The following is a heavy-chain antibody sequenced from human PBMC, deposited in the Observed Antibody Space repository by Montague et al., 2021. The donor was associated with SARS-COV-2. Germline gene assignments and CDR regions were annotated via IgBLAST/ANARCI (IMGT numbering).Heavy chain of an antibody. J-gene: IGHJ6*02. CDR1: GGSISSGGYY. CDR2: IYYSGST. CDR3: ALNYFRVRSWYGMDV. D-gene: IGHD3-10*01. Sequence: TLYLTCTVSGGSISSGGYYWSWIRQHPGKGLEWIGYIYYSGSTYYNPSLKSRVTISVDTSKNQFSLKLSSVTAADTAVYYCALNYFRVRSWYGMDVWGQGTPVTVSS. V-gene: IGHV4-31*03.